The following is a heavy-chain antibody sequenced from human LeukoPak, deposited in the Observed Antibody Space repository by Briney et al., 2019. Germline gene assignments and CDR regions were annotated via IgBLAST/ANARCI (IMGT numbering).Heavy chain of an antibody. CDR3: AKSQSSGWLYYFDY. V-gene: IGHV3-23*01. Sequence: GGSLRLSCEASGFTFSSYAIRWVRQAPGTGLEWVSSIPGSGGATYYADSVKGRFTVSRDNSKNTVYLQMNSLRAEDTAVYYCAKSQSSGWLYYFDYWGQGILVTVSS. CDR2: IPGSGGAT. J-gene: IGHJ4*02. CDR1: GFTFSSYA. D-gene: IGHD6-19*01.